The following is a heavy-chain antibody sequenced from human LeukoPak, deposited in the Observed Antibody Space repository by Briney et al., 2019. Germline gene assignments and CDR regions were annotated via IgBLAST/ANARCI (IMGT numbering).Heavy chain of an antibody. CDR3: ARVMGGDCYYGMDV. Sequence: SETLSLTCTVSGGSISSYYWSWIRQPPGKGLEWIGYIYYSGSTNYNPSLKSRVTISVDTSKNQFSLKLSSVTAADTAVYYCARVMGGDCYYGMDVWGQGTTVTVSS. V-gene: IGHV4-59*01. CDR1: GGSISSYY. CDR2: IYYSGST. D-gene: IGHD1-26*01. J-gene: IGHJ6*02.